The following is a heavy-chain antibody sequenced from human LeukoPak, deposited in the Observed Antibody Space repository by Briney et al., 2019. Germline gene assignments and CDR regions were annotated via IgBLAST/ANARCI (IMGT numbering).Heavy chain of an antibody. CDR3: ARVSGDYSLYYYYYYYMDV. V-gene: IGHV4-4*07. CDR2: IFTSGST. Sequence: SETLSLTCAVSGGSLSSYYWCWIRQPARKGLEWIGRIFTSGSTNYNPSLKSRVTMSVDTTKNQFSLKLSSVTAADTAVYYCARVSGDYSLYYYYYYYMDVWGKGTTVTVSS. D-gene: IGHD4-17*01. CDR1: GGSLSSYY. J-gene: IGHJ6*03.